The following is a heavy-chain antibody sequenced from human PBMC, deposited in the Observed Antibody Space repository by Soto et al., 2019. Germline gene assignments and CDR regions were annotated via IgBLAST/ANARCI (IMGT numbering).Heavy chain of an antibody. V-gene: IGHV5-51*01. CDR3: ARGRRDIVVVPAAMRAFPYGMDV. D-gene: IGHD2-2*01. CDR1: GYSFTSYW. Sequence: PGESLKVSCKGSGYSFTSYWIGWVRQMPWKGLEWMGIIYPGDSDTRYSPSFQGQVTISADKSISTAYLQWSSLKASDTAMYYCARGRRDIVVVPAAMRAFPYGMDVWGQGTTVTVSS. J-gene: IGHJ6*02. CDR2: IYPGDSDT.